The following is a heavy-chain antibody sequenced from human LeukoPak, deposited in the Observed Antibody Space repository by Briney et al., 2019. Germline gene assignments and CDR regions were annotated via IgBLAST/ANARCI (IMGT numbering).Heavy chain of an antibody. Sequence: GGSLRLSCAASGFTFSSYDMYWVRQAPGKGLECVASISRQSGASTYYAASVEGRFTISRDNSRSTLYLEMNSLRADDTAVYYCAKDTGVATIIYWYFDLWGRGTLVTVSS. V-gene: IGHV3-23*01. CDR2: ISRQSGAST. CDR3: AKDTGVATIIYWYFDL. CDR1: GFTFSSYD. J-gene: IGHJ2*01. D-gene: IGHD5-12*01.